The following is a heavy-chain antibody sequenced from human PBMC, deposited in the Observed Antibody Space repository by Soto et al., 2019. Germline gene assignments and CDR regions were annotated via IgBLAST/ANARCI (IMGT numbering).Heavy chain of an antibody. CDR1: GFTFSDYY. CDR2: ISSSGSTI. Sequence: GGSLRLSCAASGFTFSDYYISWIRQAAGKGLEWVSYISSSGSTIYYADSVKGRFTISRDNDKNSLYLQMNSLRAEDTAVYYCASPTSGTPINWYFDLWGRGTLVTVSS. CDR3: ASPTSGTPINWYFDL. V-gene: IGHV3-11*01. D-gene: IGHD1-1*01. J-gene: IGHJ2*01.